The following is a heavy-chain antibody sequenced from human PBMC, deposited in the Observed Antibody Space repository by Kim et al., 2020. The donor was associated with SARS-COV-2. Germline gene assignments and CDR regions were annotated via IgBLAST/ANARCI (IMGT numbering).Heavy chain of an antibody. D-gene: IGHD3-22*01. CDR3: ARHWDDSSGYYPDY. Sequence: NPTLQRRVTISVDPSKTQFSLKLSSVTAADTAVYYCARHWDDSSGYYPDYWGQGTLVTVSS. V-gene: IGHV4-39*01. J-gene: IGHJ4*02.